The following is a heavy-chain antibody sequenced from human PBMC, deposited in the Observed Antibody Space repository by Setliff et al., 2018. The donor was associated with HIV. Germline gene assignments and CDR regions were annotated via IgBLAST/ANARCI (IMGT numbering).Heavy chain of an antibody. CDR3: AKDPYSGTFTLYYFDY. CDR2: ISGSGGGT. CDR1: GFTFSTYA. V-gene: IGHV3-23*01. J-gene: IGHJ4*02. D-gene: IGHD1-26*01. Sequence: GGSLRLSCAASGFTFSTYAMSWVRQAPGKGLEWVAAISGSGGGTYYADSVKGRFTISRDNSRNTLYLQMNSLRVEDTAIYYCAKDPYSGTFTLYYFDYWGQGTLVTVSS.